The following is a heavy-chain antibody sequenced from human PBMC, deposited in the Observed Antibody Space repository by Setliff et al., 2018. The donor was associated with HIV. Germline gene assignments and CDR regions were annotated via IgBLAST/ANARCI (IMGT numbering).Heavy chain of an antibody. V-gene: IGHV4-30-4*01. CDR1: GGSINSGDYY. D-gene: IGHD6-13*01. J-gene: IGHJ3*02. CDR2: IYHSGST. CDR3: ARADSSSWFFATFDI. Sequence: KPSETLSLTCTVSGGSINSGDYYWSWIRQPPGKGLEWIGYIYHSGSTHYNPSLNSRVAFSVDTSKNQFSLKLYSVTVADTAFYYCARADSSSWFFATFDIWGQGTMVTVSS.